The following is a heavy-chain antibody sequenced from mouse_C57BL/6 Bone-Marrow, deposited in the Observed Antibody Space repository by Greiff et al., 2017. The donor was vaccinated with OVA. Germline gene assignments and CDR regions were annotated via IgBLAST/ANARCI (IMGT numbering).Heavy chain of an antibody. D-gene: IGHD3-2*02. Sequence: QVQLQQSGPGLVQPSQSLSITCTVSGFSLTSYGVHWVRQSPGKGLAWLGVIWSGGSTDYNAAFISRLSISKDNSKSQVFFKMNSLQADDTAIYYCARKETAQAHYAMDYWGQGTSVTVSS. V-gene: IGHV2-2*01. CDR2: IWSGGST. CDR3: ARKETAQAHYAMDY. CDR1: GFSLTSYG. J-gene: IGHJ4*01.